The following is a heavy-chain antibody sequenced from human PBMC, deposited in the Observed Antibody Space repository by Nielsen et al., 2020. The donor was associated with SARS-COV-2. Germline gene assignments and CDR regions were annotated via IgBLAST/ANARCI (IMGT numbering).Heavy chain of an antibody. V-gene: IGHV4-31*03. D-gene: IGHD3-22*01. J-gene: IGHJ3*02. CDR3: ARAPITMIVVVNAFDI. CDR2: IYYSGST. Sequence: SETLSLTCTVSGGSISSGGYYWSWLRQHPGKGLEWIGYIYYSGSTYYNPSLKRRVTISVDTSKNQFSLKLSSVTAADTAVYYCARAPITMIVVVNAFDIWGQGTMVTVSS. CDR1: GGSISSGGYY.